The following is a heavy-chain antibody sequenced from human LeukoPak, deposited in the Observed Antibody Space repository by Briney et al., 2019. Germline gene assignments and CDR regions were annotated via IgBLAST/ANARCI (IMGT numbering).Heavy chain of an antibody. D-gene: IGHD3-10*01. CDR1: GFTFSSYS. CDR2: IYSGGST. Sequence: GGSLRLSCAASGFTFSSYSMNWVRQAPGKGLEWVSVIYSGGSTYYADSVKGRFTISRDNSKNTLYLQMNSLRAEDTAVYYCARETYYYGSGSFGGFDYWGQGTLVTVSS. J-gene: IGHJ4*02. CDR3: ARETYYYGSGSFGGFDY. V-gene: IGHV3-53*01.